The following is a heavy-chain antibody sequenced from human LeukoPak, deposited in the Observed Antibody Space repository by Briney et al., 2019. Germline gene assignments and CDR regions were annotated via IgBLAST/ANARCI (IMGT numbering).Heavy chain of an antibody. D-gene: IGHD3-10*01. Sequence: GGSLRLSCAASGFTFDDYAMHWVRQAPGKGLVWVSRINSDGSSTSYADSVKGRFTISRDNAKNTLYLQMNSLRAEDTAVYYCAREDYYGSGSPSYYYYYMDVWGKGTTVTISS. J-gene: IGHJ6*03. CDR2: INSDGSST. CDR1: GFTFDDYA. V-gene: IGHV3-74*01. CDR3: AREDYYGSGSPSYYYYYMDV.